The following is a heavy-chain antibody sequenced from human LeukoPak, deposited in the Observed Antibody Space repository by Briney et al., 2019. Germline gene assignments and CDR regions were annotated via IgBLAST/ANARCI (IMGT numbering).Heavy chain of an antibody. J-gene: IGHJ4*02. CDR2: MSGSGGNT. CDR3: AKGKVREFDY. Sequence: GGSLRLSCAASGFTFSSYAMSWVRQAPGKGLEWVSTMSGSGGNTYYADSVKGRFTISRDNSKNTLSLQMNSLRAEDTAVYYCAKGKVREFDYWGQGTLVPVSS. V-gene: IGHV3-23*01. CDR1: GFTFSSYA.